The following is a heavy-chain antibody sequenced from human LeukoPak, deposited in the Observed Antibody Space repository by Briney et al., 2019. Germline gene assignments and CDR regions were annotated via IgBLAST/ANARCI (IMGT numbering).Heavy chain of an antibody. CDR3: ARDFRYHDSSGYYSFDY. D-gene: IGHD3-22*01. V-gene: IGHV3-48*02. J-gene: IGHJ4*02. CDR2: LSGRSNSI. Sequence: GGSLRLSCAASGLTFTTYGMNWVRQAPGKGLEWVSYLSGRSNSIYYAESVKGRFTISRDNAKNSLYLQMNSLRDEDTAVYYCARDFRYHDSSGYYSFDYWGQGTLVTVSS. CDR1: GLTFTTYG.